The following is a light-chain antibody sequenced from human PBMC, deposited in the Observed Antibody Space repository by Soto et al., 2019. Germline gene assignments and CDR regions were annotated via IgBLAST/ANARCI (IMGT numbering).Light chain of an antibody. CDR3: QQYGSSPLT. J-gene: IGKJ4*01. V-gene: IGKV3-11*01. CDR2: AAS. Sequence: IRLTQSPATLSLSTGERATLSCRASQSVSSYLAWYQQKPGQAPRLLIYAASTRATGIPARFSGSASGTEFTLTISRLEPEDFALYYCQQYGSSPLTFGGGTKVDIK. CDR1: QSVSSY.